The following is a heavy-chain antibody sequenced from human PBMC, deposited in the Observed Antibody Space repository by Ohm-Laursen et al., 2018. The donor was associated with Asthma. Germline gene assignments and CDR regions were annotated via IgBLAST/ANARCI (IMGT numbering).Heavy chain of an antibody. CDR3: ARDQDYYDSSGYYDYYYGMDV. CDR1: GYSFSLYS. V-gene: IGHV3-21*01. CDR2: ISTASTFI. J-gene: IGHJ6*02. Sequence: SLRLSCTASGYSFSLYSIHWIRQAPGKGLQWVASISTASTFIYYADSVRGRFTTSRDNAKNLVYLQMDSLRAEDTAVYYCARDQDYYDSSGYYDYYYGMDVWGQGTTVTVSS. D-gene: IGHD3-22*01.